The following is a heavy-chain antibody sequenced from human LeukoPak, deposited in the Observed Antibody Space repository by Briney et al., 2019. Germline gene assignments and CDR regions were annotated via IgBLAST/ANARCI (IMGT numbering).Heavy chain of an antibody. D-gene: IGHD6-19*01. CDR1: GGTFSSYA. V-gene: IGHV1-69*04. CDR3: ARDGIYSRGWYCY. J-gene: IGHJ4*02. Sequence: SSVTVTCKATGGTFSSYAISWVRQAPGQGLEWMGSIIPILGIANYAQKFQGRVTITADKSTSTAYMELSSLRSEDTAVYSCARDGIYSRGWYCYWGQGTLVTVSS. CDR2: IIPILGIA.